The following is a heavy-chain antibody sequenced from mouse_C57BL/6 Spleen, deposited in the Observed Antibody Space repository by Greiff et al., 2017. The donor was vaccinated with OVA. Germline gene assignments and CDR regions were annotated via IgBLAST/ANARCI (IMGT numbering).Heavy chain of an antibody. Sequence: QVTLKVSGPGILQPSQTLSLTCSFSGFSLSTFGMGVGWIRQPSGKGLEWLAHLWWDDAKYYNPARKSRHTNAKDTSKEQVFLRIANVNTADTATYYCARKASTTVVAPDWYFDVWGTGTTVTVSS. CDR3: ARKASTTVVAPDWYFDV. J-gene: IGHJ1*03. CDR2: LWWDDAK. D-gene: IGHD1-1*01. CDR1: GFSLSTFGMG. V-gene: IGHV8-8*01.